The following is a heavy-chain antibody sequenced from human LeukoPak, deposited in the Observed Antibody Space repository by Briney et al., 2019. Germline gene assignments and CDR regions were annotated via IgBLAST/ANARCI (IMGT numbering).Heavy chain of an antibody. J-gene: IGHJ4*02. CDR3: ARDLKGLPGLDY. D-gene: IGHD4-11*01. CDR1: GYTFTGYY. Sequence: ASVKVSCKASGYTFTGYYMHWVRQAPGQGLEWMGWINPNSGGTNYAQKFQGRVTMTRDTSISTAYMELSRLRSDDTAVYYCARDLKGLPGLDYWGQGTLVTVSS. V-gene: IGHV1-2*02. CDR2: INPNSGGT.